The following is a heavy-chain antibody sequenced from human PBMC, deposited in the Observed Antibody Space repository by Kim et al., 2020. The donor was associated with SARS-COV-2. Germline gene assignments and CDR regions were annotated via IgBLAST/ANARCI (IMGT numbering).Heavy chain of an antibody. CDR3: ARAPGWCVVVPAAIGYFDY. Sequence: NSRVTLSVDTSKNQFSLKLSSVTAADTAVYYCARAPGWCVVVPAAIGYFDYWGQGTLVTVSS. V-gene: IGHV4-59*01. D-gene: IGHD2-2*02. J-gene: IGHJ4*02.